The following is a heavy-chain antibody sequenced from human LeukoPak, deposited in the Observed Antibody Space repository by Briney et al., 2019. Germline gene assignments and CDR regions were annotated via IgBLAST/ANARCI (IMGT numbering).Heavy chain of an antibody. CDR3: ARASPVGGLPTIGLLDS. J-gene: IGHJ4*02. Sequence: SQTLSLTCAISGDSVSSNSAAWNWIRQSPSRGLEWLGRTYYRSKWENDYALSVESQISINPDTSKNQFSLQLRSVTPEDTAVYYCARASPVGGLPTIGLLDSWGQGTLVTVSS. V-gene: IGHV6-1*01. CDR2: TYYRSKWEN. CDR1: GDSVSSNSAA. D-gene: IGHD3-16*01.